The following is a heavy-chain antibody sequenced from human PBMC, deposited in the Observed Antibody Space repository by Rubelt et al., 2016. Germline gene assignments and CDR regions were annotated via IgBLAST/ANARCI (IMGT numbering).Heavy chain of an antibody. D-gene: IGHD3-3*01. J-gene: IGHJ4*02. V-gene: IGHV3-66*01. CDR2: IYSGGST. Sequence: EVQLVESGGGLVQPGGSLRLSCAASGFTVSSNYMSWVRQAPGKGLEWVSVIYSGGSTYYADSVKGCFTISRDNSKNTLYRQMNSLRAEDTAVYYCARVETVLLLEWLPLGGFDYWGQGTLVTVSS. CDR1: GFTVSSNY. CDR3: ARVETVLLLEWLPLGGFDY.